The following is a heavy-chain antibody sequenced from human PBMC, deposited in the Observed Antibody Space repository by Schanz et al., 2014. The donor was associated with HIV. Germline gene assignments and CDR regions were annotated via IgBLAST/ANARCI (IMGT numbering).Heavy chain of an antibody. J-gene: IGHJ6*02. Sequence: EVQLLESGGGLVHPGGSLRLSCAASGLTFSGSVMYWVRQAPGKGLEWISAIRDSDGIATYADSVKGRFTISKDNAKNTLYLQLNSLRAEDTAVYYCARPTGAQYFDLWGQGTTVAVSS. CDR1: GLTFSGSV. D-gene: IGHD7-27*01. CDR3: ARPTGAQYFDL. CDR2: IRDSDGIA. V-gene: IGHV3-23*01.